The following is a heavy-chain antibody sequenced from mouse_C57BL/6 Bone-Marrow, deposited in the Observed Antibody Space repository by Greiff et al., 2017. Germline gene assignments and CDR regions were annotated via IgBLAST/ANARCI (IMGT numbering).Heavy chain of an antibody. D-gene: IGHD1-1*01. J-gene: IGHJ2*01. V-gene: IGHV1-54*01. CDR3: ARWDYGSSRGY. Sequence: QVQLQQSGAELVRPGTSVKVSCKASGYAFTNHLIEWVKQRPGQGLEWIGVINPGSGGTNYNEKFKGKATLTADKSSSTAYMQLSSLTSEDSAVYFCARWDYGSSRGYWGQGTTLTVSS. CDR1: GYAFTNHL. CDR2: INPGSGGT.